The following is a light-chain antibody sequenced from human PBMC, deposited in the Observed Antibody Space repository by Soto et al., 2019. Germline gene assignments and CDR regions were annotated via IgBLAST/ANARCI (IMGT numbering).Light chain of an antibody. J-gene: IGKJ2*01. CDR2: DAS. CDR3: QQYYNLPYT. Sequence: DIQMTQSPSSLSASVGDRVTITCQASQDISNYLNSYQQKPGKAPKLLIYDASIVETGVPSRFSGSGSGTDFTFTISSLQPEDIATYFYQQYYNLPYTFGQGTKLQIK. CDR1: QDISNY. V-gene: IGKV1-33*01.